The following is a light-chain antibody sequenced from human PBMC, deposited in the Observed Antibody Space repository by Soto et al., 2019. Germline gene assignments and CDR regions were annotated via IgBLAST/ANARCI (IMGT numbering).Light chain of an antibody. V-gene: IGKV1-5*03. CDR1: QSISNW. CDR2: KAS. CDR3: LQYESYPLT. J-gene: IGKJ4*01. Sequence: DIHITRSPSALSSSVVDRFTITCLSSQSISNWLAWYQQKPGKAPKLLIYKASSLESGVPSTFSGSGSGTEFSLTVSSLQPDDFATYYCLQYESYPLTFGGGTKVDIK.